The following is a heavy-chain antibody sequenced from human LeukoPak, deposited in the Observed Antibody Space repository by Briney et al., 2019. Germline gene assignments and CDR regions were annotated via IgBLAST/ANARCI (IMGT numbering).Heavy chain of an antibody. V-gene: IGHV1-46*01. D-gene: IGHD3-22*01. CDR1: GYTFTNYY. CDR2: INPNGGST. Sequence: ASVKVSCKASGYTFTNYYMHWVRQAPGQGLEWMGIINPNGGSTSYAQRFKGRVTMARDTSTSTIYMELSSLRTEDTALYFCARGVSGYPSDYWGQGTLVTVSS. CDR3: ARGVSGYPSDY. J-gene: IGHJ4*02.